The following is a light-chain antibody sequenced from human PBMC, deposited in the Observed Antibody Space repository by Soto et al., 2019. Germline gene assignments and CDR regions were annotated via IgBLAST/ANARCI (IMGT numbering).Light chain of an antibody. CDR1: TIGAGYD. V-gene: IGLV1-40*01. CDR2: GNN. CDR3: QSYDSSTVV. Sequence: QSVLTQPPSVSGAPGQRVTISCTGSTIGAGYDVHWYQQVPGTAPKLLIYGNNNRPSGVPDRFSASKSGTSASLAITGLQAEDEADYYCQSYDSSTVVFGGGTKVTVL. J-gene: IGLJ2*01.